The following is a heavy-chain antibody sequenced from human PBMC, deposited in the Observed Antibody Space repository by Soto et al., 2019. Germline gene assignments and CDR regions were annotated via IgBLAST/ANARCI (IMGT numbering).Heavy chain of an antibody. V-gene: IGHV4-59*01. CDR3: AGGSNSWPYYSDY. Sequence: SETLSLTCTVSGDSISSYYWSWIRQPPGKGLEWIGYIYYSGSTNYNPSLKSRVTISVDTSKNQFSLKLSSVTAADTAVYYCAGGSNSWPYYSDYWGQGTLVTVSS. CDR2: IYYSGST. J-gene: IGHJ4*02. CDR1: GDSISSYY. D-gene: IGHD6-13*01.